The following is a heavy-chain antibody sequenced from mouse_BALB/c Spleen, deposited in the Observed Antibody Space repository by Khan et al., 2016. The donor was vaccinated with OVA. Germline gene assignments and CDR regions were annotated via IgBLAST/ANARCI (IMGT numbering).Heavy chain of an antibody. CDR2: ISGDTSTI. Sequence: EVELVESGGGLVQPGGSRKLSCAASGFTFSNYGMHWVRQAPEKGLEWVAFISGDTSTIYYADTVKGRFTISRDNPKNTLFLQMTSLMSEDTARYYCATSYFYGYYFDYWGPGTILTVSS. CDR1: GFTFSNYG. D-gene: IGHD1-1*01. V-gene: IGHV5-17*02. J-gene: IGHJ2*01. CDR3: ATSYFYGYYFDY.